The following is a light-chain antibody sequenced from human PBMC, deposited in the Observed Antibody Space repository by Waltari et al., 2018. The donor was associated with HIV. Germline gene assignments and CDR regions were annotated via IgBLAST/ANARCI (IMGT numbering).Light chain of an antibody. CDR2: STD. Sequence: QTVVTQEPSLTVSPGGTVTFTCASNTGAVSSRSFANWLQVKPRHPPTALIYSTDKKHAWTPSRLSGSRRGERAALTLSGSLPEDDAEYFCLLYLAGHRRKWIFGGGTKLTVL. J-gene: IGLJ2*01. CDR3: LLYLAGHRRKWI. CDR1: TGAVSSRSF. V-gene: IGLV7-43*01.